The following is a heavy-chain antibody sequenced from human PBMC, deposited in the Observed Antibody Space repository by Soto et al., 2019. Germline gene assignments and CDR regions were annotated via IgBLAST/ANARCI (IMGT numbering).Heavy chain of an antibody. Sequence: QVQLQESGPGLVKPSQTLSLTCTVSVGSISNNVYSWSWIRQHPVKGLEWIGSSNNRDYTYYNPSLKSRVTISLDTSKNQLTLRLISVTAADTALYFCARGGSGWKALNWFESWGQGTLVTVSS. CDR3: ARGGSGWKALNWFES. CDR2: SNNRDYT. J-gene: IGHJ5*01. CDR1: VGSISNNVYS. D-gene: IGHD6-19*01. V-gene: IGHV4-31*03.